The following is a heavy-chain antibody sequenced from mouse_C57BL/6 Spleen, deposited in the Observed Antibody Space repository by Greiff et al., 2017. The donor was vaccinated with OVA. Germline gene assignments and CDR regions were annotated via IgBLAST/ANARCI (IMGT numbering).Heavy chain of an antibody. CDR1: GYTFTSYW. Sequence: QVQLQQSGAELVMPGASVKLSCKASGYTFTSYWMHWVKPRPGQGLEWIGEIDPSDSYTNYNQKFKGKSTLTVDKSSSTAYMQLSSLTSEDAAVYYCAAGPTAFDVWGTGTTVTVSS. J-gene: IGHJ1*03. CDR3: AAGPTAFDV. V-gene: IGHV1-69*01. D-gene: IGHD1-2*01. CDR2: IDPSDSYT.